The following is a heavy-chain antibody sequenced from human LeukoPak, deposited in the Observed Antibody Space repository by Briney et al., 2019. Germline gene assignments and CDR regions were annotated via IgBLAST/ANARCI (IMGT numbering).Heavy chain of an antibody. D-gene: IGHD4-17*01. CDR2: IKQDGSEK. CDR1: GFTFSSYW. Sequence: GGSLRLSCAASGFTFSSYWMSWVRQAPGKGLEWVANIKQDGSEKYYVDSVKGRFTISRDNAKNSLYLQMNSLRAEDTAVYYCARDQFTVTTWEDYFDCWGQGTLATVSS. CDR3: ARDQFTVTTWEDYFDC. V-gene: IGHV3-7*01. J-gene: IGHJ4*02.